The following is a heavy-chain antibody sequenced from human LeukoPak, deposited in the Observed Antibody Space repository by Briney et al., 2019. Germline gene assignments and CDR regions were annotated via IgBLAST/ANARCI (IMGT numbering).Heavy chain of an antibody. CDR2: IYTSGST. Sequence: PSETLSLTCTVSGGSISSYYWSWIRQPAGKGLEWIGRIYTSGSTNYNPSLKSRVTMSVDTSKNQFSLKLSSVTAADTAVYYCARSERHYYYYYMDVWGKGTTVTVSS. V-gene: IGHV4-4*07. CDR3: ARSERHYYYYYMDV. J-gene: IGHJ6*03. CDR1: GGSISSYY.